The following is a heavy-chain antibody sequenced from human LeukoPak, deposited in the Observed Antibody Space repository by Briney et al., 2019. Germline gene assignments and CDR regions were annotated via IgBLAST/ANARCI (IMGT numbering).Heavy chain of an antibody. D-gene: IGHD2-2*01. V-gene: IGHV3-23*01. J-gene: IGHJ6*04. Sequence: GGSLRLSCAASGFTFSSYAMSWVRQAPGKGLEWVSTTSGGSTYYADSVKGRFTISRDNSKSTLYLQMNSLRAEDTAVYYCAKGDCSSTSCSGFYGMDVWGRGTAVTVSS. CDR1: GFTFSSYA. CDR2: TSGGST. CDR3: AKGDCSSTSCSGFYGMDV.